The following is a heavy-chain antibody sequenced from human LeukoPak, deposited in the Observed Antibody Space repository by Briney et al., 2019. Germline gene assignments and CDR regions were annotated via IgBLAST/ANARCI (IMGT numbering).Heavy chain of an antibody. CDR3: ASLVSGYYMWFDP. J-gene: IGHJ5*02. D-gene: IGHD3-22*01. CDR1: GGTFSSYA. Sequence: ASVKVSCKASGGTFSSYAISWVRQAPGQGLEWMGGIIPIFGTANYAQKFQGRVTITTDESTSTAYMALSSLRSEDTAVYYCASLVSGYYMWFDPWGQGTLVTVSS. V-gene: IGHV1-69*05. CDR2: IIPIFGTA.